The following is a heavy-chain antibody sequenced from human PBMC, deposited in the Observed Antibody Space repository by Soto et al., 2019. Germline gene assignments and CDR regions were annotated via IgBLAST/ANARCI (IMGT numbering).Heavy chain of an antibody. V-gene: IGHV4-4*08. J-gene: IGHJ4*02. CDR2: MYSSGSS. CDR1: GGSMNPYK. CDR3: AREWAGFDY. D-gene: IGHD6-19*01. Sequence: QVQLQESGPGLVKPSETLSLICTVSGGSMNPYKWTWIRQSQGRGLEWIAYMYSSGSSSYNPSITSRVTMSVDTSRNQFSLKLNSATAADTVVYYWAREWAGFDYWGQGILVTVSS.